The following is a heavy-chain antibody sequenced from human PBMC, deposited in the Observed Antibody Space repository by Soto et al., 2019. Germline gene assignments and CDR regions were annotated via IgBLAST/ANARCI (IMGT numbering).Heavy chain of an antibody. J-gene: IGHJ4*02. Sequence: GGSLRLSCAASGFTFDDYAMHCVRQAPGKGLEWVSGISWNSGSIGYADSVKGRFTISRDNAKNSLYLQMNSLRAEDTALYYCAKGRGGQSSSFDFWGPGPLVTLFS. CDR2: ISWNSGSI. CDR1: GFTFDDYA. CDR3: AKGRGGQSSSFDF. D-gene: IGHD3-16*02. V-gene: IGHV3-9*01.